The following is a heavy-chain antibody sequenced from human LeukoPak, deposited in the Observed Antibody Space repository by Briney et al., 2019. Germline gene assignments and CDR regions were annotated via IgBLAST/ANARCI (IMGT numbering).Heavy chain of an antibody. V-gene: IGHV3-74*01. CDR1: GFTFSDNW. CDR3: TRDYYYRMDV. J-gene: IGHJ6*04. CDR2: IGGDGTGT. Sequence: PGGSLRLSCAASGFTFSDNWMHWVRQAPGKGLVWVSRIGGDGTGTVYADSVKGRFTISRDSAKNTLYLQMNSLRAEDTAVYYCTRDYYYRMDVWGKGTTVTVSS.